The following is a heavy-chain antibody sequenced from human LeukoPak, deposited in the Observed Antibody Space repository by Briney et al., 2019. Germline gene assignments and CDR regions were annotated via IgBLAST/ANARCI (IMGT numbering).Heavy chain of an antibody. CDR3: ARGEKQTSITGTTSVWFDP. CDR1: GFTFSSYA. D-gene: IGHD1-7*01. J-gene: IGHJ5*02. CDR2: INHSGST. Sequence: PGGSLRLSCAASGFTFSSYAMSWIRQPPGKGLEWIGEINHSGSTNYNPSLKSRVTISVDTSKNQFSLKLSSVTAADTAVYYCARGEKQTSITGTTSVWFDPWGQGTLVTVSS. V-gene: IGHV4-34*01.